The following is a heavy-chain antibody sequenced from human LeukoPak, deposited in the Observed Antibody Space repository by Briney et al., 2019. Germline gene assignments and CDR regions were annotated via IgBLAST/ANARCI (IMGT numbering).Heavy chain of an antibody. J-gene: IGHJ4*02. D-gene: IGHD1-26*01. Sequence: QPGGSLRLSCAASGFTFSSYAMSWVRQAPGKGLEWVSAISGSGGSTYYADSVKGRFTISRDNSKNTLYLQMSSLRAEDTAVYYCAKDSEARSGSYNSHPDYWGQGTLVTVSS. CDR1: GFTFSSYA. CDR2: ISGSGGST. CDR3: AKDSEARSGSYNSHPDY. V-gene: IGHV3-23*01.